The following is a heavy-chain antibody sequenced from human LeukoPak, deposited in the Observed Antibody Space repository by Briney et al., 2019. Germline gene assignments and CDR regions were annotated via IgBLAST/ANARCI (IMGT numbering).Heavy chain of an antibody. D-gene: IGHD3-9*01. Sequence: GASVKVSCKASGYTFTSYGISWVRQAPGQGLEWMGWISAYNGNTNYAQKLQGRVTMTTDTSTSTAYMELRSLRSDDTAVYYCARDVGDILTGYYSYWGQGTLVTVSS. CDR3: ARDVGDILTGYYSY. CDR1: GYTFTSYG. V-gene: IGHV1-18*01. CDR2: ISAYNGNT. J-gene: IGHJ4*02.